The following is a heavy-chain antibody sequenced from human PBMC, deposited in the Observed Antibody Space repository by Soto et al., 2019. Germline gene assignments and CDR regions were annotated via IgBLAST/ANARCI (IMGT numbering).Heavy chain of an antibody. CDR3: ARDLDGSGSYYTDY. CDR1: GYTFTNYG. J-gene: IGHJ4*02. D-gene: IGHD3-10*01. V-gene: IGHV1-18*01. CDR2: ISPYKGNT. Sequence: GASVKVSCKASGYTFTNYGISWVRRAPGQGLEWMGWISPYKGNTYYAQNLPRRVTMTTDTSTYTAYMELRRLRSDDTAVYFCARDLDGSGSYYTDYWGQGTLVTVSS.